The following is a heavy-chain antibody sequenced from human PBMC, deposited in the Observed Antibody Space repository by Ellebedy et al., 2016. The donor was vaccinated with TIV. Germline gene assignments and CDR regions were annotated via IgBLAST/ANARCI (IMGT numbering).Heavy chain of an antibody. D-gene: IGHD4-17*01. CDR1: GFTFNTNV. CDR3: ARQTHPYGAAY. CDR2: ISSLGDTT. Sequence: GESLKISCAASGFTFNTNVMSWVRQAPGKGLDWVSTISSLGDTTHYADSVKGRFTISRDNSKNTLDLHMNSLTAEDTAVYYCARQTHPYGAAYWGQGNLVTVSS. V-gene: IGHV3-23*01. J-gene: IGHJ4*02.